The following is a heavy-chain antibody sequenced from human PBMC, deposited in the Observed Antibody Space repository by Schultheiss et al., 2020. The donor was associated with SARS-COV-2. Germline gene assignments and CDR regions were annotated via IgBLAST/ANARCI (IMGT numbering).Heavy chain of an antibody. CDR3: AKDTPVERGVVRLDY. Sequence: GGSLRLSCAASGFTFIDCGMHWVRQAPGKGLEWLAFVWNDGSATYYAESVKGRFAVSRDNSKNTLYLQMTSLRADDTAIYFCAKDTPVERGVVRLDYWGQGTLVTV. CDR1: GFTFIDCG. J-gene: IGHJ4*02. D-gene: IGHD2-15*01. V-gene: IGHV3-30*02. CDR2: VWNDGSAT.